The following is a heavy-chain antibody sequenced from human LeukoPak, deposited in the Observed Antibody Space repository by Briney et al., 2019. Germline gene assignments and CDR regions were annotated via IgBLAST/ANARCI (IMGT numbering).Heavy chain of an antibody. J-gene: IGHJ4*02. Sequence: GGSLRLSCTASGFTFSMYGMHWVRQAPGKGLEWVAFIQYDESNKYYADSVKGRFTISRDNSKNTLHLQMNSLRAEDTAVYYCAKDFGVDGTGSAYLDYWGQGTLITVSS. CDR1: GFTFSMYG. CDR3: AKDFGVDGTGSAYLDY. CDR2: IQYDESNK. V-gene: IGHV3-30*02. D-gene: IGHD1-14*01.